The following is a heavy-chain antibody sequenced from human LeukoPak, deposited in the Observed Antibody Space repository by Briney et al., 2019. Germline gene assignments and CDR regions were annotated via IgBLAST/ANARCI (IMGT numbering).Heavy chain of an antibody. CDR3: ARVVEPAAIRTKHNWFDP. CDR2: INHSGST. J-gene: IGHJ5*02. Sequence: PSETLSLTSAVYGGSFSGYYWSWIRQPPGKGLEWIGEINHSGSTNYNPSLKSRVTISVDTSKNQFSLKLSSVTAADTAVYYCARVVEPAAIRTKHNWFDPWGQGTLVAVSS. V-gene: IGHV4-34*01. CDR1: GGSFSGYY. D-gene: IGHD2-2*01.